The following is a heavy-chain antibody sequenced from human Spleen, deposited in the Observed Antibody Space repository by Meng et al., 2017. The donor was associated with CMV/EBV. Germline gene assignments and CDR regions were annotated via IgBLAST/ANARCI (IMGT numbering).Heavy chain of an antibody. J-gene: IGHJ4*02. D-gene: IGHD5-24*01. Sequence: CAASGFTFSSYGMHWVRQAPGKGLEWVAVIWYDGSNEHYAASVKGRFTISRDNSKNTLYLQMNSLRAEDTGVYYCAARRDGYNYGDYWGQGTLVTVSS. CDR1: GFTFSSYG. CDR2: IWYDGSNE. V-gene: IGHV3-33*01. CDR3: AARRDGYNYGDY.